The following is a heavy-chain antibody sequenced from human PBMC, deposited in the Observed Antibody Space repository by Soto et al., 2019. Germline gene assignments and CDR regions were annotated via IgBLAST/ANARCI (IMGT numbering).Heavy chain of an antibody. CDR1: GFTFSSYD. D-gene: IGHD1-1*01. Sequence: GGSLRLSCAASGFTFSSYDMHWVRQPTEKGLEWVSAIGTTSDTYYAGSVKGRFTISRDNAKNSLYLQMNSLRDEDTAVYYCARTSGRFDYWGQGTLVTVSS. J-gene: IGHJ4*02. CDR3: ARTSGRFDY. CDR2: IGTTSDT. V-gene: IGHV3-13*04.